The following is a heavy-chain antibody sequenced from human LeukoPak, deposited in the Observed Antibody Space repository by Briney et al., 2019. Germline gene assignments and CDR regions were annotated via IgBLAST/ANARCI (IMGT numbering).Heavy chain of an antibody. Sequence: ESGPTLVKPTQTLTLTCTFSGFSLSTGGVGVGWIRQPPGKALEWLALIYWDDDKRYSPSLKSRLTITKDTSKNQVVLTMTNMDPVDTATYYCAHSGNTMVRGDIGDYWGQGTLVTVSS. CDR2: IYWDDDK. D-gene: IGHD3-10*01. J-gene: IGHJ4*02. CDR3: AHSGNTMVRGDIGDY. V-gene: IGHV2-5*02. CDR1: GFSLSTGGVG.